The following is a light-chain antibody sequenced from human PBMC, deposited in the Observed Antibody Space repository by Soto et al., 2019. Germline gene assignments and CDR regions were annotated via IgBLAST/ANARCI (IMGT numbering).Light chain of an antibody. J-gene: IGKJ2*01. CDR2: AAS. V-gene: IGKV3-15*01. CDR3: QQYNNWPYT. Sequence: EIEMTQSPATLSVSPGERATLSCRASQSVSRNLAWYQQKPGQAPRLLIYAASTRATGIPARFSGSGSGTEFTLTISSLQSEDFAVYYCQQYNNWPYTFGQGTKLEIK. CDR1: QSVSRN.